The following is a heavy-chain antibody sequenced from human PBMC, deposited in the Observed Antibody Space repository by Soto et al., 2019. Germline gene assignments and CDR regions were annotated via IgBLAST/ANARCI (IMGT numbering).Heavy chain of an antibody. J-gene: IGHJ6*02. Sequence: QVQLVQSGAEVKKPGSSVKVSCKATGGTFSSYAISWVRQAPGQGLEWMGGLLPIFGTANYAQKFQGRVTITAVESTSTACMELSNLRSEDTAVHSCASPYCSSSPGRGDVDVWGQRTTITVSS. V-gene: IGHV1-69*01. CDR2: LLPIFGTA. D-gene: IGHD6-6*01. CDR1: GGTFSSYA. CDR3: ASPYCSSSPGRGDVDV.